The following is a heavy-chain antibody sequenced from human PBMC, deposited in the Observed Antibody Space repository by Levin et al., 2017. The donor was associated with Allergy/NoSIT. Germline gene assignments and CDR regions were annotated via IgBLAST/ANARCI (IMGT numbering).Heavy chain of an antibody. D-gene: IGHD6-13*01. Sequence: GESLKISCAASGFTFSSYSMNWVRQAPGKGLEWVSSISSSSSYIYYADSVKGRFTISRDNAKNSLYLQMNSLRAEDTAVYYCARDPSTAAAGTGIDYWGQGTLVTVSS. CDR3: ARDPSTAAAGTGIDY. J-gene: IGHJ4*02. CDR2: ISSSSSYI. CDR1: GFTFSSYS. V-gene: IGHV3-21*01.